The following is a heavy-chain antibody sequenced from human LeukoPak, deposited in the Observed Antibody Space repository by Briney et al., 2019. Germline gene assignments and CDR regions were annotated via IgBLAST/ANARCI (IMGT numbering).Heavy chain of an antibody. CDR3: ASQNDYGGNCFFEY. J-gene: IGHJ4*02. Sequence: GGSLRLSCAASGFTFSSYWMSWVCQAPGKGLEWVANIKQDGSEKYYVDSVKGRFTISRDNAKSSLYLQMNSLRAEDTAVYYCASQNDYGGNCFFEYWGQGTLVTVSS. CDR2: IKQDGSEK. CDR1: GFTFSSYW. D-gene: IGHD4-23*01. V-gene: IGHV3-7*01.